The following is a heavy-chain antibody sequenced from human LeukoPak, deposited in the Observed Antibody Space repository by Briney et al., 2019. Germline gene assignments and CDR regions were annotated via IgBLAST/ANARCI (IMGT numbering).Heavy chain of an antibody. V-gene: IGHV3-74*01. Sequence: GGSLRLSCAASGFTFSSYWMHWVRQAPGKGLVWVSRINSDGSSTSYADSVKGRFTISRDNARNTLYLQMNSLRAEDTAVYYCAKHCSSTSCIDYWGQGTLVTVSS. J-gene: IGHJ4*02. D-gene: IGHD2-2*01. CDR2: INSDGSST. CDR3: AKHCSSTSCIDY. CDR1: GFTFSSYW.